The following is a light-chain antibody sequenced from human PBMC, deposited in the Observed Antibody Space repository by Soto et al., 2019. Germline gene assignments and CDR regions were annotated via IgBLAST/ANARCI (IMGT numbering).Light chain of an antibody. Sequence: EVVMTQSPLSLPVTLGQPASISCRSSQSLAYIDGNTYLSWFQQRPGQSPRRLIYKVSNRESGVHDRFSGSGSGTDFRLRISRVEAEDVGVYYCMQGTPWPPYTFGQGTKLEIK. CDR1: QSLAYIDGNTY. J-gene: IGKJ2*01. V-gene: IGKV2-30*01. CDR3: MQGTPWPPYT. CDR2: KVS.